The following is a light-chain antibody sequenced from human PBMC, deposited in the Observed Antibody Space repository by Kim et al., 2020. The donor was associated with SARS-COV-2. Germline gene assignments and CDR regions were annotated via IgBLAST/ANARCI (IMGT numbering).Light chain of an antibody. Sequence: GQTDSITCRNRRSHMVRNLENEYQNIPGTATNLLRFRDDERPSGVPDQCSGSKSDASAYLAISGLQSEDEADYYCASLEDSPNGYVLGTGTKVTVL. CDR2: RDD. CDR1: RSHMVRNL. V-gene: IGLV1-44*01. CDR3: ASLEDSPNGYV. J-gene: IGLJ1*01.